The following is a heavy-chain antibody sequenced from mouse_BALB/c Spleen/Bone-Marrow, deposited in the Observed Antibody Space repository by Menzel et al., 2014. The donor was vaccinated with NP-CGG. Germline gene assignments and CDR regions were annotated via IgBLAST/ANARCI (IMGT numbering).Heavy chain of an antibody. CDR3: AIHEGYFDY. CDR2: FNPYNDGP. Sequence: EVQRVESGPELVKPGASVKMSCKASGYTFTSYVMHWVKRKPGQGLEWIGYFNPYNDGPKYNEKFKGKATLTSDKSSSTAYMELSRLTSEDSAVYYCAIHEGYFDYWGQGTTLTVSS. V-gene: IGHV1-14*01. CDR1: GYTFTSYV. J-gene: IGHJ2*01.